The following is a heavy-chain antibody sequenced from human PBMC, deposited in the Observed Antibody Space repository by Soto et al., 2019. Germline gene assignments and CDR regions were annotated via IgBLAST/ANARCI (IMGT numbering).Heavy chain of an antibody. J-gene: IGHJ6*02. CDR3: VHSRCGGDCLRSYSSHYSYGMDV. CDR2: IYWDDDK. D-gene: IGHD2-21*02. Sequence: QITLKESGPTLVKPTQTLTLTCTFSGFSLSTGGLGVGWIRQPPGEALEWLALIYWDDDKRYSPSLRSRLTITKDTSKHQXXLXMXXMDPVDTATYYCVHSRCGGDCLRSYSSHYSYGMDVWGQGTTVTVSS. V-gene: IGHV2-5*02. CDR1: GFSLSTGGLG.